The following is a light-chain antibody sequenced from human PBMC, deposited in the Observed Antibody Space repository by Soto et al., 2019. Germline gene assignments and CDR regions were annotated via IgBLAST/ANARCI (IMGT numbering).Light chain of an antibody. V-gene: IGLV2-14*01. CDR3: SSYTSTSTSHVV. J-gene: IGLJ2*01. CDR1: SSDVGGYNY. CDR2: EVS. Sequence: QSVLTQPASVSGSPGQSITISCTGTSSDVGGYNYVSWYQHHPDKAPKLMIYEVSNRPSGVSNRFSGSKSGSTASLTISGLQAEDEADYYCSSYTSTSTSHVVFGGGTKLTV.